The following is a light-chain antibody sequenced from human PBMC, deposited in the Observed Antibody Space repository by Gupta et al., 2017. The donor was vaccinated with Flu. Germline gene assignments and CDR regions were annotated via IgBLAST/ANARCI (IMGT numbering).Light chain of an antibody. V-gene: IGKV1-39*01. J-gene: IGKJ3*01. CDR3: QQRDSTLVP. Sequence: DIQMTQSPSSLSASVGDRVTITCRASQSISSYLNWYQQKPGKAPKLLIYAASSWQSGVPSRFSGSGSGTDFTLTISRLQPEDFATYYCQQRDSTLVPFGHGTKVDIK. CDR1: QSISSY. CDR2: AAS.